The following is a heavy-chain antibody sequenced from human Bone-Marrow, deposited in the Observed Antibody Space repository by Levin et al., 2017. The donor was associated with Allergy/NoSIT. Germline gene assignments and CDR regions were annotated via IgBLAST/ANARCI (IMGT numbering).Heavy chain of an antibody. J-gene: IGHJ3*01. CDR2: VYDGGRT. Sequence: PSETLSLTCTVSGGSISRGGHYWNWIRQHPGKGLEWIGYVYDGGRTYYNPSLKSRLTISMDTSKNQFSLKLTSVTAADTAVYYCARESYDYIWGSSFDFWGQGTMVIVSS. CDR1: GGSISRGGHY. V-gene: IGHV4-31*03. D-gene: IGHD3-16*01. CDR3: ARESYDYIWGSSFDF.